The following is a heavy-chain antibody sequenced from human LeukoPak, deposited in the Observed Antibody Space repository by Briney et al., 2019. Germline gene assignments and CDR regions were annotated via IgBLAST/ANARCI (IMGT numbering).Heavy chain of an antibody. CDR3: ARGRYYYDSSGYYVFDY. CDR2: IHTSGST. V-gene: IGHV4-4*07. CDR1: GGSISSYY. Sequence: SETLSLTCTVSGGSISSYYWSWIRQPAGKGLEWIGRIHTSGSTKYNPSLKSRVTMSADTSKNQFSLKLSSVTAADTAVYYCARGRYYYDSSGYYVFDYWGQGTLVTVSS. J-gene: IGHJ4*02. D-gene: IGHD3-22*01.